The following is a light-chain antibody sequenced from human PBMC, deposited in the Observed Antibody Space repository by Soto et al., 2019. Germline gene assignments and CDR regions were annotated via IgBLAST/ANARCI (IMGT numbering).Light chain of an antibody. CDR2: DVT. Sequence: QSALTQPRSVSGSPGQSVTISCTGTSSDVGGYNYVSWYQHHPGKAPKLMIYDVTKRPSGVPDRFSGSKSGNTASLTISGLQADDEADYYCCSSAGSYTWVFGGGTKVTVL. CDR1: SSDVGGYNY. V-gene: IGLV2-11*01. J-gene: IGLJ3*02. CDR3: CSSAGSYTWV.